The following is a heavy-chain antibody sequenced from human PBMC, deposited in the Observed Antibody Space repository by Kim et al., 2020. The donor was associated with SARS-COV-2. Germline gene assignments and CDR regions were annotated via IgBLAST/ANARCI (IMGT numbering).Heavy chain of an antibody. CDR3: AIVPISNVATRD. V-gene: IGHV3-48*01. J-gene: IGHJ4*02. Sequence: GGSLRLSCAASGFPFSIYDMNWVRQAPGKGLEWVSYISTTSSSKYYADSVKGRFTISRDNAKNSLFLQMNSLRAEDTAVYYCAIVPISNVATRDWGQGTLVTVSS. CDR1: GFPFSIYD. CDR2: ISTTSSSK. D-gene: IGHD3-3*01.